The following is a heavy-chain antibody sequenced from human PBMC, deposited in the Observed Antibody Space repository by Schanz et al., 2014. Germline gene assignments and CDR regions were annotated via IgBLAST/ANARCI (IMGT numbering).Heavy chain of an antibody. V-gene: IGHV1-46*03. CDR1: GYSFTTYG. CDR3: ARGGFVDSTSFDA. Sequence: QLMQSGSEVRKPGASVKVSCKASGYSFTTYGLNWVRQAPGQGLEWMGKINPSSGTTRIAQNFQGRLTVTRDTSTSTVNMELSSLRSEDTAVYYCARGGFVDSTSFDAWGQGTLVTVSS. D-gene: IGHD2-2*01. CDR2: INPSSGTT. J-gene: IGHJ4*02.